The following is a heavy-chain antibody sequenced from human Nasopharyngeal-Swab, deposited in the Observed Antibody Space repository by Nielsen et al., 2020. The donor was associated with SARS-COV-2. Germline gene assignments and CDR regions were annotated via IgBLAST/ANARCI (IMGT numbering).Heavy chain of an antibody. CDR3: ATTPLDSSGFYYGLDY. CDR1: GFTFSSDA. V-gene: IGHV3-30-3*01. J-gene: IGHJ4*02. D-gene: IGHD3-22*01. CDR2: ISYDGSNK. Sequence: GGSLRLSCVVSGFTFSSDAMHWVRQAPGKGLEWVAVISYDGSNKSYADSVEGRFTISRDNSKNTLYLQMNSLRAEDTAVYYCATTPLDSSGFYYGLDYWGQGTLVTVSS.